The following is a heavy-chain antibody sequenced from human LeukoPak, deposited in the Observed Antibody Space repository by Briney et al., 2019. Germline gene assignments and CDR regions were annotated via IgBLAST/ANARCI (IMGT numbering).Heavy chain of an antibody. J-gene: IGHJ6*03. CDR1: GGSISSYY. V-gene: IGHV4-4*07. D-gene: IGHD3-10*01. CDR3: ARGGVEVWFGELSIPTYYYYYYMDV. Sequence: SETLSLTCTVSGGSISSYYWSWIRQPAGKGLEWIGRIYTSGSTNYNPSLKSRVTMSVDTSKNQFSLKLSSVTAADTAVYYCARGGVEVWFGELSIPTYYYYYYMDVWGKGTTVTISS. CDR2: IYTSGST.